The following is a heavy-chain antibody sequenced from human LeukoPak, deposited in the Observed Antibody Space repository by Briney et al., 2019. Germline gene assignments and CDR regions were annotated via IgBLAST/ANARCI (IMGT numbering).Heavy chain of an antibody. CDR1: GFTFSSYS. D-gene: IGHD6-19*01. J-gene: IGHJ4*02. Sequence: PGGSLRLSCVASGFTFSSYSMNWVRQAPGKGLEWVSSISRAGDYTYSEDSVKGRFTISRDNAKDSLYLQLNSLRAEDTAIYYCARDLMAVAATGFDYWGQGALVTVSS. CDR3: ARDLMAVAATGFDY. V-gene: IGHV3-21*01. CDR2: ISRAGDYT.